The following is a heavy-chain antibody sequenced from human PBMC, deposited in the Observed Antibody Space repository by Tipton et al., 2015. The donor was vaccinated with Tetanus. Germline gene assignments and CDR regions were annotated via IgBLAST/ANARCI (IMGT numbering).Heavy chain of an antibody. Sequence: SLRLSCAASGFTFSSYAMSWVRQAPGKGLEWVSAISGSGGSTYYADSVKGRFTISRDNSKNTLYLQMNSLRAEDTAVYYCAKDWDIVVVVAASLFDYWGQGTLVTVSS. CDR3: AKDWDIVVVVAASLFDY. J-gene: IGHJ4*02. CDR2: ISGSGGST. CDR1: GFTFSSYA. V-gene: IGHV3-23*01. D-gene: IGHD2-15*01.